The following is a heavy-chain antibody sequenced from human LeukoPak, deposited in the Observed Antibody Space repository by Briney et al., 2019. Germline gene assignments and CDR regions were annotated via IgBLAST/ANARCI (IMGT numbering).Heavy chain of an antibody. CDR3: AKSTKSNYGMDV. CDR1: GFTFSSYG. CDR2: ISYDGSNK. Sequence: PGGSLRLSCAASGFTFSSYGMHWVRQAPGKGLEWVAVISYDGSNKYYADSVKGRFTISRDNSKNTLYLQMNSLRAEDTAVYYCAKSTKSNYGMDVWGQGTTVTVSS. V-gene: IGHV3-30*18. J-gene: IGHJ6*02.